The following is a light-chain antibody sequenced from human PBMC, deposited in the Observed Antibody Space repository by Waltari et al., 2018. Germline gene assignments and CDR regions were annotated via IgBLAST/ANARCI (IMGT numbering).Light chain of an antibody. V-gene: IGKV4-1*01. CDR1: QSVLYSSNNKNY. CDR2: WAY. Sequence: DIVMTQSPDSLAVSLGERATINCKSSQSVLYSSNNKNYLAWYQQKPGQPPKLLIYWAYTRGSGVPDRFSGSGSGTDFTLTISSLPAEDVALYYCHQYYSTPYTFGQGTKLEIK. J-gene: IGKJ2*01. CDR3: HQYYSTPYT.